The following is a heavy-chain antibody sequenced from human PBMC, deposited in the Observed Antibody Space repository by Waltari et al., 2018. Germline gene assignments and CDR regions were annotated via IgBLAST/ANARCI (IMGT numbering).Heavy chain of an antibody. CDR3: ARGGLYGQQLLESAFEI. J-gene: IGHJ3*02. V-gene: IGHV1-69*05. CDR1: GGSFSTYA. Sequence: QVQLVQSGAELKKPGSSVKVSCKASGGSFSTYAITWVRQAPGQGLEWMGGIIPMFGTANYEQKIQDRVTIITDESMTTAYMERSSLTSEDTAVYYCARGGLYGQQLLESAFEIWGQGTKVTVSS. D-gene: IGHD6-13*01. CDR2: IIPMFGTA.